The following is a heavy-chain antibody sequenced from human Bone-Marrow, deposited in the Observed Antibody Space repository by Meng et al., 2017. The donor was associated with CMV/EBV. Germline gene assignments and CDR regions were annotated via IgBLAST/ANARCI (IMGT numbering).Heavy chain of an antibody. Sequence: GGSLRLSCAASGFTVSSNYMSWVRQAPGKGLEWVSVIYSCGSTYYADSVKGRFTISRDNSKNTLYLQMNSLRAEDTAVYFCAREAVDYDFWSGPLDCWGQGTLVTVSS. CDR1: GFTVSSNY. D-gene: IGHD3-3*01. CDR2: IYSCGST. V-gene: IGHV3-53*01. CDR3: AREAVDYDFWSGPLDC. J-gene: IGHJ4*02.